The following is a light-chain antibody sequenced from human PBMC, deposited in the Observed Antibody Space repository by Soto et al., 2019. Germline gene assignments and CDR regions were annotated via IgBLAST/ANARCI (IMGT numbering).Light chain of an antibody. CDR3: SSFTSSITYV. Sequence: QSALTQPASVSGSPGQSITISCTGTSSDVGRYNSVSWYRQDPGKAPELMIYDGTNRPSGVSNRFSGSKSGNTASLTISGLQAEDEADYYCSSFTSSITYVFGTGTKVTVL. J-gene: IGLJ1*01. V-gene: IGLV2-14*01. CDR1: SSDVGRYNS. CDR2: DGT.